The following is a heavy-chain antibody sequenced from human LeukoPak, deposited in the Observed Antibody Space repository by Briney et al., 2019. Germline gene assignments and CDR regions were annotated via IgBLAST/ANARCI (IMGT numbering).Heavy chain of an antibody. CDR3: ARGQRNYFRAVDD. V-gene: IGHV4-59*02. D-gene: IGHD1-7*01. J-gene: IGHJ4*02. CDR2: IYYTGST. Sequence: SETLSLTCTVSGASVTTYYWSWIRQPPGKGLEFIGQIYYTGSTNYNPSLKSRATMSVDTSKNQFSLRLTSVTAADTAFYYCARGQRNYFRAVDDWGQGPLVTVSS. CDR1: GASVTTYY.